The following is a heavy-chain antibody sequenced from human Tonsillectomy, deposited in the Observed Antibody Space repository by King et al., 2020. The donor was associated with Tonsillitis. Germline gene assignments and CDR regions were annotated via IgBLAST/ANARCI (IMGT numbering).Heavy chain of an antibody. CDR2: ISGSGGST. CDR1: GSTFSSYA. J-gene: IGHJ2*01. Sequence: EVQLVESGGGLVQPGGSLRLSCAASGSTFSSYAMSWVRQARGKGLEWVSAISGSGGSTYYADSVKGRFTISRDNSKNTLYLQMNSLRAEDTAVYYCAKDQETYSISPGSFDLWGRGTLVTVSS. V-gene: IGHV3-23*04. CDR3: AKDQETYSISPGSFDL. D-gene: IGHD6-6*01.